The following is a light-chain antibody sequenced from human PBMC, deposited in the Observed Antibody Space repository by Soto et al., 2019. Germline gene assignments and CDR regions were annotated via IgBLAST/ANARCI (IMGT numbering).Light chain of an antibody. CDR1: SNDVGGYNY. CDR2: EVY. J-gene: IGLJ1*01. V-gene: IGLV2-8*01. Sequence: QSALTQPPSASGSPGQSVTISCTGSSNDVGGYNYVSWYQQHPGKAPKLMIYEVYKRPSGVPDRFSGSKSGNTASLTVSGLQADDEADYYCSSYAGSTNYVFGTGTKLTVL. CDR3: SSYAGSTNYV.